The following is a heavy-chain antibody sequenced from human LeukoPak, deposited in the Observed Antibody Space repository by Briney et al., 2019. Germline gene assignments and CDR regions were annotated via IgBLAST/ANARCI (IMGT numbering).Heavy chain of an antibody. J-gene: IGHJ4*02. V-gene: IGHV3-15*01. CDR1: GFTFSHAW. CDR3: TTIRGFCSGRSCLGY. Sequence: PGGSLRLSCTVSGFTFSHAWMSWVRQAPGKGLEWVGRIKSIIDGGTTDYGAPVKGRLTISSDDSKNTLYLQMNSLKSEDTAVYYCTTIRGFCSGRSCLGYWGQGTLVTVSS. D-gene: IGHD2-15*01. CDR2: IKSIIDGGTT.